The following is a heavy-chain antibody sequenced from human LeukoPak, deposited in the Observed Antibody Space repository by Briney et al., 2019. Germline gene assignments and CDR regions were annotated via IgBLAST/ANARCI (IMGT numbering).Heavy chain of an antibody. D-gene: IGHD2-15*01. J-gene: IGHJ4*02. CDR1: GFTFSSYS. V-gene: IGHV3-21*01. CDR3: AREYCSGGSCYGYDY. CDR2: ISSSSSYI. Sequence: GGSLTLSCAASGFTFSSYSMNWVRQAPGKGLEWVSSISSSSSYIYYADSVKGRFTISRDNAKNSLYLQMNSLRAEDTAVYYCAREYCSGGSCYGYDYWGQGTLVTVSS.